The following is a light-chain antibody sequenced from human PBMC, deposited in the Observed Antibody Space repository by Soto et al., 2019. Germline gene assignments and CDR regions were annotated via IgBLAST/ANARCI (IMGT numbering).Light chain of an antibody. CDR2: DTS. CDR3: QQYDASLWT. Sequence: EIVLTQSPATLSLSPGERATLSCRASQSVSRYLAWYQQKPGQAPRLLIYDTSKRATGIPARFSGSGSGTDFTLTISRLEPEDFAVYYCQQYDASLWTFGQGTKVDIK. J-gene: IGKJ1*01. CDR1: QSVSRY. V-gene: IGKV3-11*01.